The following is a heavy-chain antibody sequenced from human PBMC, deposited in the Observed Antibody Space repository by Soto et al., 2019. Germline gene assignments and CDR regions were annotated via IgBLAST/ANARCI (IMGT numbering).Heavy chain of an antibody. J-gene: IGHJ6*02. D-gene: IGHD6-19*01. V-gene: IGHV4-34*01. CDR3: ARAQLYSSGWYTRYYYYGMDV. CDR1: GGSFSGYY. Sequence: PSETLSLTCAVYGGSFSGYYWSWIRQPPGKGLEWIGEINHSGSTNYNPSLKSRVTISVDTSKNQFSLKLSSVTAADTAVYYCARAQLYSSGWYTRYYYYGMDVWGQGTTVTVSS. CDR2: INHSGST.